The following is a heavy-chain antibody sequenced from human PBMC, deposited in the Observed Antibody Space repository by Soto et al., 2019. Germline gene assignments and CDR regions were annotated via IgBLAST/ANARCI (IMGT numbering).Heavy chain of an antibody. J-gene: IGHJ5*02. CDR3: ARAASPYFDWLSAFDP. V-gene: IGHV4-61*01. CDR1: GASLSSGRYY. Sequence: ASETLSLTCTVSGASLSSGRYYWSWIRQPPGKGLEWLGYIYYSGTTKYNPSLTSRVTLSVDMSKNQFSLKLNSVTAADSAVYFCARAASPYFDWLSAFDPGGQGVLVTVSS. CDR2: IYYSGTT. D-gene: IGHD3-9*01.